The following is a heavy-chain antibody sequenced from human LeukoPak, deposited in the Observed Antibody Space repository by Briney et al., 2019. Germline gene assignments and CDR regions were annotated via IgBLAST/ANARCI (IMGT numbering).Heavy chain of an antibody. V-gene: IGHV4-59*01. CDR1: GGSISRND. CDR2: IYYTGST. CDR3: ASARMTTVTEFDY. J-gene: IGHJ4*02. D-gene: IGHD4-17*01. Sequence: SETLSLTCTVSGGSISRNDWSWIRQPPGKGLEWIGYIYYTGSTNSSPSLKSGVTISLDTSKNRSSLRLSSVTAADTAVYYRASARMTTVTEFDYWGQGTLVTVS.